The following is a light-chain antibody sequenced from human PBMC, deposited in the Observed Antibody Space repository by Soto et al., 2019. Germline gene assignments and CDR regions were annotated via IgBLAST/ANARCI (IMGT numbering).Light chain of an antibody. CDR1: QSISGSY. J-gene: IGKJ5*01. CDR2: GAS. Sequence: EIVLTQSPGTLSLSPGERATLSCGAIQSISGSYLAWYQQKPGQAPRLIIYGASSRATDIPDRFSGSGSGADFTLAISRLEPEDFAVYYCQQYGTSITVGQGTRLEIK. CDR3: QQYGTSIT. V-gene: IGKV3-20*01.